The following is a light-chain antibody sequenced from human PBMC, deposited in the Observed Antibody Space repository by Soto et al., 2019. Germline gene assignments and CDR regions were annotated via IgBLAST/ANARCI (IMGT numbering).Light chain of an antibody. CDR3: CSYAGRSTYV. J-gene: IGLJ1*01. V-gene: IGLV2-23*01. Sequence: QSALTQPASVSGSPGQSITISCTGTSSDVGNYNLVSWYQQHPGKAPKLMIYEGSKRPSGVSNRFSGSRSGNTASLTISILQAEDGADYYCCSYAGRSTYVFATGTKVTAL. CDR2: EGS. CDR1: SSDVGNYNL.